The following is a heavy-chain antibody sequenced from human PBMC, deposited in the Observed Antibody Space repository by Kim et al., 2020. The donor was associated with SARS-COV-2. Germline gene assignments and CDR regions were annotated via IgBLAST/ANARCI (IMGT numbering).Heavy chain of an antibody. CDR3: ARVLWNERGFYYFDY. V-gene: IGHV5-51*01. Sequence: PSFQGQVPISADKSISTAYLQWSSLKASDTAMYYCARVLWNERGFYYFDYWGQGTLVTVSS. D-gene: IGHD1-1*01. J-gene: IGHJ4*02.